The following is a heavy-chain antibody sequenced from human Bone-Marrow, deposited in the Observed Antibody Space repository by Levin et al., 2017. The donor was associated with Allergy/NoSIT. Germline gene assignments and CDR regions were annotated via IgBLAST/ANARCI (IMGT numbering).Heavy chain of an antibody. V-gene: IGHV3-30*18. CDR1: GFPFSNHG. CDR3: VKDHLRLTVTTAGY. CDR2: ISYDGSNE. Sequence: LSLTCAASGFPFSNHGMHWGRQAPGKGLEWVAVISYDGSNEYYADSVKGRFTISRDNSKNTLYLQMNSLRGEDTAVYYCVKDHLRLTVTTAGYWGQGTLVTVSS. J-gene: IGHJ4*02. D-gene: IGHD4-17*01.